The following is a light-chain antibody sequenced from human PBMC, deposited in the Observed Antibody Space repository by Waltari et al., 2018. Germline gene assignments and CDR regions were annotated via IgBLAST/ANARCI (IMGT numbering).Light chain of an antibody. Sequence: QSALTQPRSVSGSPGQSVTISCTGTSGDVGDYHYVSWHQEQPGKAPRLTIYDVSERPSGVPDRFSASKSGNTASLTISGLQAEDEGSYHCCSRAGSSVVFGGGTKLTVL. CDR2: DVS. J-gene: IGLJ2*01. V-gene: IGLV2-11*01. CDR1: SGDVGDYHY. CDR3: CSRAGSSVV.